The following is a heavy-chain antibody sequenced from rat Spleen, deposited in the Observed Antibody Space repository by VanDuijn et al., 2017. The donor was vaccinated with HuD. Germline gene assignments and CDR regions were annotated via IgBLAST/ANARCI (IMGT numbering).Heavy chain of an antibody. Sequence: EVQLVESGGGLVQPGRSLKLSCVVSGFTFDDFYMAWVRQAPTKGLEWVASINYDGGSTYYRDSVKGRFSISRDNAKSTLYLQMDSLRSEDTATYYCARHVNGGSPFAYWGQGTLVTVSS. J-gene: IGHJ3*01. CDR2: INYDGGST. CDR3: ARHVNGGSPFAY. CDR1: GFTFDDFY. V-gene: IGHV5-20*01. D-gene: IGHD1-11*01.